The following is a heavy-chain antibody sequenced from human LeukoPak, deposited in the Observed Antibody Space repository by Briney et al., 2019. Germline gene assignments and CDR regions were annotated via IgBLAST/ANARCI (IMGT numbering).Heavy chain of an antibody. CDR2: IYYSGST. D-gene: IGHD4-17*01. V-gene: IGHV4-59*01. Sequence: SETLSLTCTVSGGSISSYYWSWIRQPPGKGLEWIGYIYYSGSTNYNPSLKSRVTISVDTSKNQFSLRLSSVTAADTAVYYCARDNFPSERYGDYGYYYGMDVWGQGTTVTVSS. CDR1: GGSISSYY. J-gene: IGHJ6*02. CDR3: ARDNFPSERYGDYGYYYGMDV.